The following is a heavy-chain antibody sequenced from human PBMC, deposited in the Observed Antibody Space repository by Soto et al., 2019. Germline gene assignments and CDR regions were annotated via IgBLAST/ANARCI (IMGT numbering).Heavy chain of an antibody. V-gene: IGHV5-51*01. J-gene: IGHJ6*02. CDR1: GYSFTSYW. CDR2: IYPGDSDT. CDR3: ARHSYYGSGSYYSYYYYYGMDV. Sequence: ESLKISCKGSGYSFTSYWIGWVRQMPGKGLEWMGIIYPGDSDTRYSPSFQGQVTISADKSISTAYLQWSSLKASDTAMYYCARHSYYGSGSYYSYYYYYGMDVWGQGTTVTVSS. D-gene: IGHD3-10*01.